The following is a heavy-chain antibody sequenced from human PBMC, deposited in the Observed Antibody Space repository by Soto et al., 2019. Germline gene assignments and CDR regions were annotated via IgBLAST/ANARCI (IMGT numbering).Heavy chain of an antibody. Sequence: PGGSLRLSCAASGFTFSSYNMNWVRQAPGKGLEWVSSITTSRTYIYYADSVKGRFTISRDNAKNSLYLQMNSLRAEDSAVYYCARVGRTDYTSGSYYYYGVDVWGQGTTVTVS. CDR1: GFTFSSYN. CDR2: ITTSRTYI. J-gene: IGHJ6*02. CDR3: ARVGRTDYTSGSYYYYGVDV. V-gene: IGHV3-21*01. D-gene: IGHD3-10*01.